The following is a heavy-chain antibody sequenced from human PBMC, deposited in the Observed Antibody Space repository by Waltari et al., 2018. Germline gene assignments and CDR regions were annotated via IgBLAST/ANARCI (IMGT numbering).Heavy chain of an antibody. D-gene: IGHD7-27*01. V-gene: IGHV3-23*01. Sequence: EGQLLESGGGLVQPGGSLRLPCAFLGFFFMYLALGWVRQTPGKGLEWVSTISGNGETTYYADSVKGRFTISRDSSKNTLYLQMSSLGAADTAMYYCAKEGPTNGDYWHFDLWGRGTLVAVSS. J-gene: IGHJ2*01. CDR1: GFFFMYLA. CDR3: AKEGPTNGDYWHFDL. CDR2: ISGNGETT.